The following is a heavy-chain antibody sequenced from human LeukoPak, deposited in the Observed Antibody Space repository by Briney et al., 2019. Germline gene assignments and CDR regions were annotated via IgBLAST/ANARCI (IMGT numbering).Heavy chain of an antibody. CDR3: AREHMAYYYYYGMDV. CDR2: ISGSGGST. J-gene: IGHJ6*02. V-gene: IGHV3-23*01. Sequence: PGGSLRLSCAASGFTFTSYAMSWVRQAPGKGLEWVSVISGSGGSTYYADSVKGRFTISRDNSKNTLYLQMNSLRGEDTAVYYCAREHMAYYYYYGMDVWGQGTTVTVSS. D-gene: IGHD1/OR15-1a*01. CDR1: GFTFTSYA.